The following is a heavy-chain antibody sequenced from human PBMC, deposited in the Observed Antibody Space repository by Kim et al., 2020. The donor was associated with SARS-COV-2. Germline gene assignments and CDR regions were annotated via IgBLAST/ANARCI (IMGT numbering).Heavy chain of an antibody. Sequence: SVKVSCKASGGTFSSYAISWVRQAPGQGLEWMGGIIPIFGTANYAQKFQGRVTITADESTSTAYMELSSLRSEDTAVYYCARDDTQQLVGGMDVWGQGTTVTVSS. CDR3: ARDDTQQLVGGMDV. V-gene: IGHV1-69*13. CDR2: IIPIFGTA. D-gene: IGHD6-13*01. J-gene: IGHJ6*02. CDR1: GGTFSSYA.